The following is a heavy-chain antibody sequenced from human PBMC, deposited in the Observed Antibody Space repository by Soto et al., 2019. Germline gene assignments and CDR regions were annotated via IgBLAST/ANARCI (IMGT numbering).Heavy chain of an antibody. J-gene: IGHJ3*02. D-gene: IGHD6-13*01. CDR3: ARLRIEQQLVLDAFDI. CDR1: GFTFSSYS. Sequence: PGGSLRLSCAASGFTFSSYSMNWVRQAPGKGLEWVSYISSSSSTIYYADSVKGRFTISRDNAKNSLYLQMNSLRAEDTAVYYCARLRIEQQLVLDAFDIWGQGTMVTVSS. CDR2: ISSSSSTI. V-gene: IGHV3-48*01.